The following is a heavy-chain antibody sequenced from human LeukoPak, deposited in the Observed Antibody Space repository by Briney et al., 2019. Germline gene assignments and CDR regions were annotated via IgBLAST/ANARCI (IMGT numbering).Heavy chain of an antibody. D-gene: IGHD5-24*01. Sequence: SETLTLTCTVSGGSISSYYWSWIRQPPGKGLEWIGYIYYSGSTNYNPSLKSRVTISVDTSKNQFSLKLSSVTAADTAVYYCARVGRYGYNLEYFDYWGQGTLVTVSS. V-gene: IGHV4-59*01. CDR3: ARVGRYGYNLEYFDY. J-gene: IGHJ4*02. CDR2: IYYSGST. CDR1: GGSISSYY.